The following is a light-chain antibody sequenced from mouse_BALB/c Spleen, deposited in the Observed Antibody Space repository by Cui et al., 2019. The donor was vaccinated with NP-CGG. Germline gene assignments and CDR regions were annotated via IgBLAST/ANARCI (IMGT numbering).Light chain of an antibody. J-gene: IGLJ1*01. CDR2: GTN. CDR3: ALWYSNHWV. CDR1: TGAVTTSNY. V-gene: IGLV1*01. Sequence: QAVVTQESAITTSPGETVTLTCRPSTGAVTTSNYANWVQEKPAHLFTGLIGGTNNRPPGVPARFSGSLIGDKAALTITGAQTEDDAIYFCALWYSNHWVFGGGTKLTVL.